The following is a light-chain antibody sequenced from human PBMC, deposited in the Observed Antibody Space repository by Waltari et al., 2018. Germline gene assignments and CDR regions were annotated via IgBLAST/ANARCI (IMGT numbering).Light chain of an antibody. CDR1: SSHVGTYDY. CDR3: SSDSDTRQRV. J-gene: IGLJ1*01. Sequence: QSALTQPPSASGSPGQSVTISCTGTSSHVGTYDYVSWYQPHPGKAPWLLRYEVSKRPAGVPYGVAGSKSGNTAALTVAGLQADDEADYYWSSDSDTRQRVFGTGTKVTGL. V-gene: IGLV2-8*01. CDR2: EVS.